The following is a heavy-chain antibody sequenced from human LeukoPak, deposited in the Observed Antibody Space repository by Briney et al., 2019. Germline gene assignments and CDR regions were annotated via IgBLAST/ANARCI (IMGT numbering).Heavy chain of an antibody. CDR3: ARPMEGYSGSGSWYFDY. Sequence: GGSLRLSCAASGFTFSSYGMSWFRQAPGKGLEWVSSFGGSGGSTYYADSVKGRFTISRDNSKNTLYLRMNSLRAEDTAVYYCARPMEGYSGSGSWYFDYWGQGTLVTVSS. CDR2: FGGSGGST. CDR1: GFTFSSYG. J-gene: IGHJ4*02. D-gene: IGHD3-10*01. V-gene: IGHV3-23*01.